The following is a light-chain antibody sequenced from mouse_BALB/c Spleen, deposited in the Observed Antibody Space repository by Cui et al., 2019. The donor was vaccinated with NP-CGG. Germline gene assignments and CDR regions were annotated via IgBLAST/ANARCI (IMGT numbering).Light chain of an antibody. CDR2: GTN. CDR1: TGAVTTSNY. CDR3: ALWYSNHWV. J-gene: IGLJ1*01. Sequence: HGVLTQEYALTTSPGETVTLTCRSSTGAVTTSNYANWVQEKPDHLFTGLIGGTNNRAPGVPARFSGSLIGDKAALTITGAQTEDEAIYFCALWYSNHWVFGGGTKLTVL. V-gene: IGLV1*01.